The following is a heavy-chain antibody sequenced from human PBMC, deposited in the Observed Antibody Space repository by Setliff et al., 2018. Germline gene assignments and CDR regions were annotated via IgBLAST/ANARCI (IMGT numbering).Heavy chain of an antibody. J-gene: IGHJ3*02. Sequence: LSLTCNVSGGPISTYYWSWIRQPAGKGLEWIGRIHSSGNTNYKPSLKSRVTMSVDTTKNQFSLKLSSVTAADTAVYYCARAGAIQGGFDIWGQGTVVTVSS. D-gene: IGHD7-27*01. CDR2: IHSSGNT. CDR3: ARAGAIQGGFDI. V-gene: IGHV4-4*07. CDR1: GGPISTYY.